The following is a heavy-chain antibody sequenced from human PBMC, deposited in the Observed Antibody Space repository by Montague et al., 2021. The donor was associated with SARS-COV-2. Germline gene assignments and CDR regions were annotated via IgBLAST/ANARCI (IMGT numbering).Heavy chain of an antibody. V-gene: IGHV3-23*01. Sequence: SLRLSCAASGFTFSNFAMSWVRQAPGKGMEWVSAIGGSGGSAYHAHSVQGRFIVSRDNSKNTLNLQMNSLRPEDTAIYYCAKHPGYNWNDVGYCDSWGQGTLVAVAS. CDR1: GFTFSNFA. J-gene: IGHJ4*02. D-gene: IGHD1-20*01. CDR3: AKHPGYNWNDVGYCDS. CDR2: IGGSGGSA.